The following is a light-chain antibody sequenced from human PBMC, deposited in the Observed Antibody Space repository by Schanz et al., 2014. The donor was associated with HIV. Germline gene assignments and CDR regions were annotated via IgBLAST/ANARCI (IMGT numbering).Light chain of an antibody. CDR3: QQHATSPRP. V-gene: IGKV3D-15*01. J-gene: IGKJ1*01. Sequence: EIVMTQSPATLSVSPGERATLSCRASQSVSSNLAWYQQKPGQAPRLVIYGASTRATGIPDRFSGSGSGTDFTLTISRLEPEDFAVYYCQQHATSPRPFGQGTKVEIK. CDR2: GAS. CDR1: QSVSSN.